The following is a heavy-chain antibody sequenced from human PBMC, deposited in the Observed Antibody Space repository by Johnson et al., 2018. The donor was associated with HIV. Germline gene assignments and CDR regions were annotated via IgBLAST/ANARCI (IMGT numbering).Heavy chain of an antibody. J-gene: IGHJ3*02. CDR2: IGIVGAT. CDR3: ARAGAGRGNAFDI. CDR1: GCTFSRND. V-gene: IGHV3-13*01. D-gene: IGHD6-19*01. Sequence: VQLVESGGGLVQPGGSLRLSCEASGCTFSRNDMHWVRQGTGQGLEWVSGIGIVGATEYLGSVKGRLTVARVDSQTTVSPPSNSLQTGDTAVYYCARAGAGRGNAFDIWGQGTMVTVSS.